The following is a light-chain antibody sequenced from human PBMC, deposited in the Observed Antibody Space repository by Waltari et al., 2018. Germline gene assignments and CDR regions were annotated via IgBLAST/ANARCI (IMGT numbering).Light chain of an antibody. J-gene: IGKJ4*01. Sequence: EIVLTQSPATLSLSPGERATPPCRARQRVSSYLAWYQQKPGQAPRLLIYDASNRATGIPARFSGSGSGTDFTLTISSLEPEDFAVYYCQQRSNWLTFGGGTKVEIK. CDR2: DAS. V-gene: IGKV3-11*01. CDR3: QQRSNWLT. CDR1: QRVSSY.